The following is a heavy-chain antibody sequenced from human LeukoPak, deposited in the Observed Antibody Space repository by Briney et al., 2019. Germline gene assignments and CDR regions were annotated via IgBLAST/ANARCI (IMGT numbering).Heavy chain of an antibody. D-gene: IGHD5-12*01. Sequence: GGSLRLSCAASGXTFSSYWMYWVRQAPGKGLVWVSRINSDGSSTSHADSVKGRFTISRDNAKNTLYLQMSSLRAEDTAVYYCARHRYSGYVDFDYWGQGTLVTVSS. CDR2: INSDGSST. J-gene: IGHJ4*02. V-gene: IGHV3-74*01. CDR1: GXTFSSYW. CDR3: ARHRYSGYVDFDY.